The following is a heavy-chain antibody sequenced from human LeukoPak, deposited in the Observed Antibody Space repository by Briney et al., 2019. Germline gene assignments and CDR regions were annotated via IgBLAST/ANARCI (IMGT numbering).Heavy chain of an antibody. CDR3: ARYSSSSGWFDP. D-gene: IGHD6-6*01. CDR2: IYYSGST. Sequence: SETLSLTCTVSGGSISSGDYYWSWIRQPPGKGLEWIGYIYYSGSTYYNPSLKSRVTISVDTSKNQFSPKLSSVTAADTAVYYCARYSSSSGWFDPWGQGTLVTVSS. J-gene: IGHJ5*02. V-gene: IGHV4-30-4*08. CDR1: GGSISSGDYY.